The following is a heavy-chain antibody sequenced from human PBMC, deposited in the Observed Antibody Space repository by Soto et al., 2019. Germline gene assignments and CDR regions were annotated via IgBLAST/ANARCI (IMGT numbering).Heavy chain of an antibody. CDR1: GGSISSGGYY. CDR3: ARDYTTASYYYYGMDV. CDR2: IYYSGST. Sequence: QVQLQESGPGLVKPSQTLSLTCTVSGGSISSGGYYWSWIRQHPGKVLEWIGYIYYSGSTYYNPSLKSRVTLSVDTSKNQFSLKLSSVTAADTAVYYCARDYTTASYYYYGMDVWGQGTTVTVSS. J-gene: IGHJ6*02. D-gene: IGHD1-1*01. V-gene: IGHV4-31*03.